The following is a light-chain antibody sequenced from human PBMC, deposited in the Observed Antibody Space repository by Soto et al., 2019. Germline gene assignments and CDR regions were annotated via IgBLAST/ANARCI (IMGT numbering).Light chain of an antibody. CDR2: RDY. CDR3: QVWDHNTAVV. CDR1: NIGSKS. J-gene: IGLJ2*01. V-gene: IGLV3-9*01. Sequence: SYELTQSLSVSVALGQTARITCGGNNIGSKSVHWYQQRPGQAPVVVIYRDYHRPSGTPERFSGSNSGNTATLTIIRAQAGDEGDYYCQVWDHNTAVVFGGGTKLTVL.